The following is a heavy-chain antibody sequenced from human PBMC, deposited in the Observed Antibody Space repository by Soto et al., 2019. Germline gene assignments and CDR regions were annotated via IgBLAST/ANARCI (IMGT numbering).Heavy chain of an antibody. CDR3: ATVDNYYGSVF. J-gene: IGHJ4*02. CDR2: VWYDGTTK. Sequence: QVQLVESGGGVVQPGTSLRLSCAASGSTFSNYGMHWVRQAPGKGLEWVAVVWYDGTTKFYPDSVKGRFTISRDNSNNRLYLQMNSLRVEDTAVYYCATVDNYYGSVFWGQGTLVTVSS. CDR1: GSTFSNYG. D-gene: IGHD3-10*01. V-gene: IGHV3-33*01.